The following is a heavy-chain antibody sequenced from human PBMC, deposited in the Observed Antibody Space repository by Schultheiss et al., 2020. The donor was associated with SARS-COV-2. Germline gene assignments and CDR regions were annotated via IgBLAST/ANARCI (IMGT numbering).Heavy chain of an antibody. CDR2: IYYSGST. CDR1: GGSFSGYY. D-gene: IGHD3-16*01. J-gene: IGHJ4*02. CDR3: ARFGRQKPYYFDY. V-gene: IGHV4-59*08. Sequence: SETLSLTCAVYGGSFSGYYWSWIRQPPGKGLEWIGYIYYSGSTNYNPSLKSRVTISVDTSKNQFSLKLSSVTAADTAVYYCARFGRQKPYYFDYWGQGTLVTVSS.